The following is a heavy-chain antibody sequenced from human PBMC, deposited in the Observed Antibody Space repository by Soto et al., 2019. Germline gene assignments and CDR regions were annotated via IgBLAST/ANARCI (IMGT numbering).Heavy chain of an antibody. CDR3: ATRGPHDYGDYVGAFDI. CDR2: FDPEDGET. CDR1: GYTLTELS. Sequence: ASVKVSCKVSGYTLTELSMHWVRQAPGKGLEWMGGFDPEDGETIYAQKFQGRVTMTEDTSTDTAYMELSSLRSEDTAVYYCATRGPHDYGDYVGAFDIWGQGTMVTVSS. J-gene: IGHJ3*02. V-gene: IGHV1-24*01. D-gene: IGHD4-17*01.